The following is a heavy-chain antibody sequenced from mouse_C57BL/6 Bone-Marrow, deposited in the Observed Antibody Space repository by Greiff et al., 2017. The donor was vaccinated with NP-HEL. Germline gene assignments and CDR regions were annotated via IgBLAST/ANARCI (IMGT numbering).Heavy chain of an antibody. J-gene: IGHJ1*03. Sequence: DVKLVESGGGLVKPGGSLKLSCAASGFTFSSYAMSWVRPTPEKRLEWVATISDGGSYTYYPDNVKGRFTISRDNAKNNLYLQMSHLKSEDTAMYYCARVDGYDWYFDVWGTGTTVTVSS. CDR3: ARVDGYDWYFDV. V-gene: IGHV5-4*03. CDR2: ISDGGSYT. D-gene: IGHD2-2*01. CDR1: GFTFSSYA.